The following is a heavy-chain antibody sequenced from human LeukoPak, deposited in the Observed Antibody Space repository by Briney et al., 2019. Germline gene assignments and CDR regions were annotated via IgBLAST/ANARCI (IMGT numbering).Heavy chain of an antibody. CDR2: FHPEDGET. D-gene: IGHD3-22*01. V-gene: IGHV1-24*01. J-gene: IGHJ4*02. CDR1: GYTLTELS. Sequence: ASVNVSYKVSGYTLTELSMLWVRQAPGKGLEWMGGFHPEDGETNYAQKFQGRVTMTEDTSTDTAYMELSSLRSEDTAVYYCATIRPYYYDSSCYYSDYWGQGTLVTVSS. CDR3: ATIRPYYYDSSCYYSDY.